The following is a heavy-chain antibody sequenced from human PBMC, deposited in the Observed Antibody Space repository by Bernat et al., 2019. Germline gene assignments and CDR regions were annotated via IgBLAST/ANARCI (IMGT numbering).Heavy chain of an antibody. CDR2: ISYDGSNK. Sequence: QVQLVESGGGVVQPGRSLRLSCAASGFTFSSYGMHWVRQAPGKGLEWVVVISYDGSNKYYADSVKGRFTISRDNSKNTLYLQMNSLRAEDTAVYYCAKDYYDFQGPAARYGMDVWGQGTTVTVSS. V-gene: IGHV3-30*18. D-gene: IGHD3-3*01. CDR3: AKDYYDFQGPAARYGMDV. J-gene: IGHJ6*02. CDR1: GFTFSSYG.